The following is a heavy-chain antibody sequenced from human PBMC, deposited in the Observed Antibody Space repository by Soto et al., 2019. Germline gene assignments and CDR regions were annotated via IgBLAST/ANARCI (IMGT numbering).Heavy chain of an antibody. J-gene: IGHJ5*02. V-gene: IGHV2-5*02. CDR1: GFSLSTSGVG. CDR3: AHSLIGYYYDSSGSNWFVP. D-gene: IGHD3-22*01. CDR2: IYWDDDK. Sequence: QITLKESGPTLVKPTQTLTLTCTFSGFSLSTSGVGVGWIRQPPGKALEWLALIYWDDDKRYSPSLKSRLTIPNDTSNNQMVLTITNMDPVDTATYYCAHSLIGYYYDSSGSNWFVPGGQGTLVTVSS.